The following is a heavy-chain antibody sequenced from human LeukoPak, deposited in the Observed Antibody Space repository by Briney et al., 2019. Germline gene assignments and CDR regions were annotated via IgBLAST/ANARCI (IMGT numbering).Heavy chain of an antibody. V-gene: IGHV3-23*01. Sequence: GGSLRLSCAASGFTLSSYAMSWVRQAPGKGLEWVSAISGSGGSTYYADSVKGRFTISRDNSKNTLYLQMNSLRAEDTAVYYCAKGDIVVVPAALEFDYWGQGTLVTVSS. CDR1: GFTLSSYA. J-gene: IGHJ4*02. D-gene: IGHD2-2*01. CDR2: ISGSGGST. CDR3: AKGDIVVVPAALEFDY.